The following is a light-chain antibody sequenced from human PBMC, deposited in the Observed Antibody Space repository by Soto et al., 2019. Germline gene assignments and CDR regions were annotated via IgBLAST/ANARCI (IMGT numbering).Light chain of an antibody. V-gene: IGLV1-44*01. Sequence: QSVLTQPPSASGTPGQRVTISCSGSSSNIGSNTVNWYQQLPGTAPKLLISSNNQRPSGVPDRFSGAKSGTSASLAISGLQSEDAAEYYCAAWDDSLNGWVFGGGTKVTVL. J-gene: IGLJ3*02. CDR1: SSNIGSNT. CDR2: SNN. CDR3: AAWDDSLNGWV.